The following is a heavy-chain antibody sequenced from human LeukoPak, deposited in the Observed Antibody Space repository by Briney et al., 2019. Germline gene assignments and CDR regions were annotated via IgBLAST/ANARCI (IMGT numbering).Heavy chain of an antibody. CDR3: AREFSSSSGPDY. Sequence: SQTLSLTCAISGDSVSSNSAAWNWIRQSPSRGLEWLGRTYYRPKWFNDYAVSVTSRITIKSDTSKNQFSLQLNSVTPEDTAVYYCAREFSSSSGPDYWGQGTLVTVSS. V-gene: IGHV6-1*01. CDR1: GDSVSSNSAA. J-gene: IGHJ4*02. CDR2: TYYRPKWFN. D-gene: IGHD6-6*01.